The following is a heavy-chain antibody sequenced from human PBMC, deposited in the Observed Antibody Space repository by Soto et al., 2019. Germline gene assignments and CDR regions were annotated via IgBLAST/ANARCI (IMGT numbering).Heavy chain of an antibody. D-gene: IGHD6-13*01. V-gene: IGHV4-59*01. Sequence: KASETLSLTCTVSGGSINNYYWSWIRQPPGKRLEWIGYIYHTGSTTYNPSLESRVTMSVDTSKNQFSLKLSSVNAADTAAYYCAKYRRTEAEGFTLDYWGRGTLVTVSS. CDR1: GGSINNYY. J-gene: IGHJ4*02. CDR3: AKYRRTEAEGFTLDY. CDR2: IYHTGST.